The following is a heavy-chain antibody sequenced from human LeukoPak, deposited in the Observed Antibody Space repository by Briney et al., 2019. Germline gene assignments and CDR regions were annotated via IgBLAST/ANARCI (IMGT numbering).Heavy chain of an antibody. Sequence: SQTLSLTCAISGDSISSNSAAWIWIRQSPSRGLGCLGRTYYRSKWYNDYAVSVKGRITINPDTSKNRFSLQLNSVTPEDTAVYFCARGTRNAFDYWSQGTLVTVSS. J-gene: IGHJ4*02. D-gene: IGHD2-2*01. CDR2: TYYRSKWYN. CDR1: GDSISSNSAA. CDR3: ARGTRNAFDY. V-gene: IGHV6-1*01.